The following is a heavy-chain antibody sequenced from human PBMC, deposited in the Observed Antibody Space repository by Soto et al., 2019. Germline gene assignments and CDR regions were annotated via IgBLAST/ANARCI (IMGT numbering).Heavy chain of an antibody. CDR1: GYTFTSYA. CDR3: ARDPPHNYGSGSFLLFY. Sequence: AASVKVSCKASGYTFTSYAMHWVRQAPGQRLEWMGWINAGNGNTKYSQKFQGRVTITRDTSASTAYMELSSLRSEDTAVYYCARDPPHNYGSGSFLLFYWGQGTLVTVSS. J-gene: IGHJ4*02. CDR2: INAGNGNT. V-gene: IGHV1-3*01. D-gene: IGHD3-10*01.